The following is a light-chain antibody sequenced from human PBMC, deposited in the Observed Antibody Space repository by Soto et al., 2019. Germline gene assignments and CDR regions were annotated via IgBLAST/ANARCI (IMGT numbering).Light chain of an antibody. J-gene: IGKJ4*01. CDR3: KQYERVPIT. CDR1: QDIRKY. CDR2: EVS. Sequence: DIQMTQSPSSLSASVGDRVNITCQASQDIRKYLNWYQQKPGKAPKLLIFEVSHLQRGVPSRFSGCRYGKEFTFTISSLQSEDVATDYCKQYERVPITFCGGTKVDFK. V-gene: IGKV1-33*01.